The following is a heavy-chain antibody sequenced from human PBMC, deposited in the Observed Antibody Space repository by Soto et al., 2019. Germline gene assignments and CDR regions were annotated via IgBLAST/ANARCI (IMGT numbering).Heavy chain of an antibody. J-gene: IGHJ6*02. V-gene: IGHV3-15*01. D-gene: IGHD6-19*01. Sequence: GGSLRLSCAASGFTFSNAWMSWVRQAPGKGLEWVGRIKSKTDGGTTDYAAPVKGRFTISRDDSKNTLYLQMNSLKTEDTAVYYCTTDKYSSGWYGGYYYYGMGVWGQGTTVTVSS. CDR2: IKSKTDGGTT. CDR3: TTDKYSSGWYGGYYYYGMGV. CDR1: GFTFSNAW.